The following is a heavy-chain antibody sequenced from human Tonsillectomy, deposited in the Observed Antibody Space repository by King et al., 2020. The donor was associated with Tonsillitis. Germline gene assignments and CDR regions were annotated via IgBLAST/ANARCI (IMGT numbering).Heavy chain of an antibody. J-gene: IGHJ2*01. V-gene: IGHV4-4*02. CDR3: ARAPPTSYYDNNAYSEYFDL. Sequence: VQLQESGPGLVKPSGTLSLTCAVSGGSISSSNWWSWVRQPPGKGLEWIGQIYHSESTNYNPSLKSRVTISVDKSKNQFSLKLNSVTASYTAVYYCARAPPTSYYDNNAYSEYFDLWGRGTLVTVSS. D-gene: IGHD3-22*01. CDR1: GGSISSSNW. CDR2: IYHSEST.